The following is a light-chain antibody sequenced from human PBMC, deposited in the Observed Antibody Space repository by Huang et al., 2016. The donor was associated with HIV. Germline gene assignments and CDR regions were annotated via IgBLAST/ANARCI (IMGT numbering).Light chain of an antibody. V-gene: IGKV3-15*01. CDR3: QQYTNWPRT. CDR1: QSVSSD. CDR2: GAS. Sequence: EIVMTQSPATLSVFPGERATLSCRASQSVSSDLAWYQQKPGQSPRLLLHGASTRATGIPAMFSGSGSGTEFTLTISSLQSEDFAVYYCQQYTNWPRTFGQGTKVEIK. J-gene: IGKJ1*01.